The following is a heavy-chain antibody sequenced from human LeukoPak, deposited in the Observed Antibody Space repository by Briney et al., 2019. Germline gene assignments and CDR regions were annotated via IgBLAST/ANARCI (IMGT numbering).Heavy chain of an antibody. V-gene: IGHV4-38-2*02. CDR2: IYHSGNA. D-gene: IGHD2-2*02. Sequence: SETLSLTCTVSGYSITSGYNWAWIRPPPGKVLEWIGSIYHSGNAYYNPSLKSRVTISVDTSKNQFSLKLSSVTAADTAVYYCVRYCSSTTCYTRAVDYWGQGTLVTVSS. CDR3: VRYCSSTTCYTRAVDY. CDR1: GYSITSGYN. J-gene: IGHJ4*02.